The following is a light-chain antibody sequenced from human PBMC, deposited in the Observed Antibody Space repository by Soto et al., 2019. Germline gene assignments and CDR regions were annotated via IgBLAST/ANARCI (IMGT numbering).Light chain of an antibody. Sequence: VIWMTQSPSFLSAIRGDRVTISCRMSQDIGHYLAWYRQKPGKAPELLIYDTSRLQTGAPSRFSGSGSVTYFTFTISSLQSEDFATYYCQQYYTFPLYTFGQGTKLEI. J-gene: IGKJ2*01. V-gene: IGKV1D-8*01. CDR1: QDIGHY. CDR2: DTS. CDR3: QQYYTFPLYT.